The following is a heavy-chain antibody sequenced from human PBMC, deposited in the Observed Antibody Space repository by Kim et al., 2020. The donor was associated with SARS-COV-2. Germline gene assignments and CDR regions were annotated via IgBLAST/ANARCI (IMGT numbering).Heavy chain of an antibody. V-gene: IGHV4-39*01. J-gene: IGHJ4*02. D-gene: IGHD2-21*02. CDR2: FYYSGST. Sequence: SETLSLTCTVSGDSISSGSSYWGWIRQPPGKGLEWIGSFYYSGSTYYNPSLKSRVTTSVDTSKNQFSLKLSSVTAADTAVYYCARQGDMTAKRKVNSYFDYWGQGTLVTVSS. CDR1: GDSISSGSSY. CDR3: ARQGDMTAKRKVNSYFDY.